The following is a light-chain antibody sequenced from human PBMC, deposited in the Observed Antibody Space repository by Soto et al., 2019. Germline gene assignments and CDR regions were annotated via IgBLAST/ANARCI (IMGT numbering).Light chain of an antibody. CDR3: QHFGGTTFT. CDR1: QSVSSSY. Sequence: EIVLTQCPGTLAFSPGEVATLSCRASQSVSSSYIAWYQQRPGQTPSLLIYGASTRATGIPDRFSGSGSGTHFTLTISRLEPGDFAVYYCQHFGGTTFTFGQGTRLEIK. CDR2: GAS. V-gene: IGKV3-20*01. J-gene: IGKJ5*01.